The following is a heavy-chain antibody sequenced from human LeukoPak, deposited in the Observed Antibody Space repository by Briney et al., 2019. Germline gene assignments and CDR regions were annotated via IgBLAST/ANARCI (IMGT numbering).Heavy chain of an antibody. V-gene: IGHV3-15*01. CDR1: GFTFSNAW. D-gene: IGHD6-13*01. J-gene: IGHJ3*02. Sequence: GGSLRLSCAASGFTFSNAWMSWVRQAPGKGLEWVGRIKSKTDGGTTDYAAPVKGRFTISRDDSKNTLYLQMNSLKSEDTAVYYCTRIGLGAAPGDAFDIWGQGTMVTVSS. CDR3: TRIGLGAAPGDAFDI. CDR2: IKSKTDGGTT.